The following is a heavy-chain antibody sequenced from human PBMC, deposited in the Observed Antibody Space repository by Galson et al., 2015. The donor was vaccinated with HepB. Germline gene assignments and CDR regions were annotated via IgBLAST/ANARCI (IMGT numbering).Heavy chain of an antibody. Sequence: SVKVSCKASGYTFTSYGISWVRQAPGQGLEWMGWISAYNGNTNYAQKLQGRVTMTTDTSTSTAYMELRSLRSDDTAVYYCARDPQDYDFWSGYYPQNWFDPWGQGTLVTLSS. CDR2: ISAYNGNT. CDR1: GYTFTSYG. D-gene: IGHD3-3*01. CDR3: ARDPQDYDFWSGYYPQNWFDP. J-gene: IGHJ5*02. V-gene: IGHV1-18*01.